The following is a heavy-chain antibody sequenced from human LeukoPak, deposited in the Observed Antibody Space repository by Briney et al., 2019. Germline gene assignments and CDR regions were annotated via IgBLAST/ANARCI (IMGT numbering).Heavy chain of an antibody. J-gene: IGHJ4*02. V-gene: IGHV3-66*02. CDR1: GFTVSSNY. CDR2: IYSGGST. D-gene: IGHD3-3*01. Sequence: GGSLRLSCAASGFTVSSNYMSWVRQAPGKGLEWVSVIYSGGSTYYADSVKGRFTISRDNSKNTLYLQMNSLRAEDTAMYYCARVESRMGYYFDYWGQGTLVTVSS. CDR3: ARVESRMGYYFDY.